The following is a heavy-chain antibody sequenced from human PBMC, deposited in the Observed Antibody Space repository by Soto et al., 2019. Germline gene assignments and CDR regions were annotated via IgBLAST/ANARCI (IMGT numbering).Heavy chain of an antibody. CDR1: GGSISSGGSS. J-gene: IGHJ4*02. D-gene: IGHD2-2*01. V-gene: IGHV4-30-2*01. Sequence: QLQLQESGSGLVKPSQTLSLPCDVSGGSISSGGSSCSWIRKPPGKGLDRIGYMYHSGSTYYDPSLKSRVTISIDRATNQFSLKLSTVSAADTAVYYCARVPDDCGQGILVTVSS. CDR3: ARVPDD. CDR2: MYHSGST.